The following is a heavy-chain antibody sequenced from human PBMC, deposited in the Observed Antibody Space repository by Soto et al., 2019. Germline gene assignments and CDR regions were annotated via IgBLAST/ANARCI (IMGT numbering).Heavy chain of an antibody. CDR1: GGSISSSSYY. Sequence: LSLTCTVSGGSISSSSYYWGWIRQPPGKGLEWIGSIYYSGSTYYNPSLKSRVTISVDTSKNQFSLKLSSVTAADTAVYYCARHRRYDFWRYWGQGTLVTVSS. CDR3: ARHRRYDFWRY. CDR2: IYYSGST. D-gene: IGHD3-3*01. V-gene: IGHV4-39*01. J-gene: IGHJ4*02.